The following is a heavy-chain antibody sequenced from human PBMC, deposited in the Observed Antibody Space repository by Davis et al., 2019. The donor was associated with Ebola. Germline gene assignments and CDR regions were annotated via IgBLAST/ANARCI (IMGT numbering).Heavy chain of an antibody. CDR2: IYYSGST. Sequence: PSETLSLTCTVSGGSISSSSYYWGWIRQPPGKGLEWIGSIYYSGSTNYNPSLKSRVTISVDTSKNQFSLKLSSVTAADTAVYYCASPYSSSSGGAGADYWGQGTLVTVSS. CDR3: ASPYSSSSGGAGADY. CDR1: GGSISSSSYY. D-gene: IGHD6-6*01. V-gene: IGHV4-39*07. J-gene: IGHJ4*02.